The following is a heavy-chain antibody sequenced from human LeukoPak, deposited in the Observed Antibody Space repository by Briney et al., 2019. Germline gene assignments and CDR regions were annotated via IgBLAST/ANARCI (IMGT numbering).Heavy chain of an antibody. Sequence: SETLSLTCTVSGGSISSSSYYWGWIRQPPGKGLEWIGSIYYSGSTYYNPSLKSRVTISVDTSKNQFSLKLSSVTAADTAVYYCARPGLHTCYYGSSGAFDIWGQGTMVTVSS. D-gene: IGHD3-22*01. V-gene: IGHV4-39*01. CDR2: IYYSGST. CDR1: GGSISSSSYY. CDR3: ARPGLHTCYYGSSGAFDI. J-gene: IGHJ3*02.